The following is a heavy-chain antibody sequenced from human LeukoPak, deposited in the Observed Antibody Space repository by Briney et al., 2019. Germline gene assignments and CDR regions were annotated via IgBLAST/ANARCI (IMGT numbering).Heavy chain of an antibody. D-gene: IGHD6-6*01. Sequence: GGSLRLSCAASGFTFSSYDMSWVRQAPGKGLEWVSGISGSGGSTYHADSVEGRFTISRDNSKNTLYLQTNSLRAEDTAVYYCAKRGPARNNCFDPWGQGTLVTVSS. CDR3: AKRGPARNNCFDP. J-gene: IGHJ5*02. CDR1: GFTFSSYD. V-gene: IGHV3-23*01. CDR2: ISGSGGST.